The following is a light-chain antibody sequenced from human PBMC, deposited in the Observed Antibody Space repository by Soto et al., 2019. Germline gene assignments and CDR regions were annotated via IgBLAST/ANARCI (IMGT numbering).Light chain of an antibody. CDR3: QQYDSSFT. V-gene: IGKV3-20*01. CDR2: GAS. Sequence: IVLTQSPATLSLSPGERATLSCTASQHVTTTYIAWYQQKFGQAPRLLIYGASTRATGTPDRFTGGGFGTDFTLAISRVEPEEFAVYYCQQYDSSFTVAGGTKVEIK. J-gene: IGKJ4*01. CDR1: QHVTTTY.